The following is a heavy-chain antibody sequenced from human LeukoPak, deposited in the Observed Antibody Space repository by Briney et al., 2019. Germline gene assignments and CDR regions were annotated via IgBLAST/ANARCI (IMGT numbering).Heavy chain of an antibody. V-gene: IGHV3-48*04. D-gene: IGHD4-17*01. J-gene: IGHJ5*02. CDR2: ISSSGSTI. Sequence: GGSLRLSCAASGFTFSSYSMNWVRQAPGKGLEWVSYISSSGSTIYYADSVKGRFTISRDNAKNSLYLQMNSLRAEDTAVYYCARSPGDPGKNNWFDPWGQGTLVTVSS. CDR3: ARSPGDPGKNNWFDP. CDR1: GFTFSSYS.